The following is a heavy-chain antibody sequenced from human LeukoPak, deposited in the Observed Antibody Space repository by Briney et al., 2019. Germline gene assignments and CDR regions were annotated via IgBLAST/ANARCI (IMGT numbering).Heavy chain of an antibody. CDR1: GGSISSGGYS. V-gene: IGHV4-30-2*01. D-gene: IGHD5-18*01. CDR2: IYHSGST. CDR3: ARGDTPANYDY. J-gene: IGHJ4*02. Sequence: SQTLSLTCAVSGGSISSGGYSWSWTRQPPGKGLEWIGYIYHSGSTYYNPSLKSRVTISVDRSKNQFSLKLSSVTAADTAVYYCARGDTPANYDYWGQGTLVTVSS.